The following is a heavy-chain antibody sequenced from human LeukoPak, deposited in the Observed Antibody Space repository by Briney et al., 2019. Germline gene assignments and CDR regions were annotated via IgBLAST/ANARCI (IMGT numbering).Heavy chain of an antibody. CDR1: GFTFSSYG. V-gene: IGHV3-30*18. J-gene: IGHJ4*02. CDR2: ISYDGSSK. CDR3: AKGNSGSYYGTTYFDY. Sequence: GGSLRLSCAASGFTFSSYGMHWVRQAPGKGLEWVAVISYDGSSKYYADSVKGRFTISRDNSKNTLYLQMNSLRAEDTAVYYCAKGNSGSYYGTTYFDYWGQGTLATVSS. D-gene: IGHD1-26*01.